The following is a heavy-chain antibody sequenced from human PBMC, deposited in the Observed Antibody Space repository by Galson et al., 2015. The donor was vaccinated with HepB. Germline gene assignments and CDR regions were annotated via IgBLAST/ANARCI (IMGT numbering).Heavy chain of an antibody. CDR1: GSTFPSYD. V-gene: IGHV1-18*01. Sequence: QSGAEVTKPGASVKVSCKASGSTFPSYDISWVRQAPGQGLEWMGWISASNGNTNYAQKLQGRVTMTTDTSTSTAYMELRTLRSDDTAVYYCARVVPAATIYMDVWGKGTTVTVSS. J-gene: IGHJ6*03. CDR2: ISASNGNT. CDR3: ARVVPAATIYMDV. D-gene: IGHD2-2*01.